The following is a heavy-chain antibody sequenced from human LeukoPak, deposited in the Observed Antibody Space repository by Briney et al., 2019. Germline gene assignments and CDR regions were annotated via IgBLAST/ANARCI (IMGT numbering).Heavy chain of an antibody. CDR2: ISWNSGSI. D-gene: IGHD5-24*01. Sequence: GGSLRLSCAAFGFTFDDYAMHWVRQAPGKGLEWVSGISWNSGSIGYADSVKGRFTISRDNAKNSLYLQMNSLRAEDTALYYCAKDLGPGSMATSPGFDYWGQGTLVTVSS. CDR3: AKDLGPGSMATSPGFDY. CDR1: GFTFDDYA. J-gene: IGHJ4*02. V-gene: IGHV3-9*01.